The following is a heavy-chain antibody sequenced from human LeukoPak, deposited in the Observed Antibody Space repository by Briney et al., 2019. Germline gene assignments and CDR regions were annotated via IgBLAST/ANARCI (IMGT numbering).Heavy chain of an antibody. CDR3: ARGAHVRMYDSNHNCFDP. J-gene: IGHJ5*02. CDR2: INPSGGRT. V-gene: IGHV1-46*01. CDR1: GGTFSSYA. Sequence: ASVKVSCKASGGTFSSYAISWMRQAHGHGLDWMGIINPSGGRTNYAHKFQGRVTMTRDMSTSTVYMELSSLRSEDTAVYYCARGAHVRMYDSNHNCFDPWGQGTLVTVSS. D-gene: IGHD3-22*01.